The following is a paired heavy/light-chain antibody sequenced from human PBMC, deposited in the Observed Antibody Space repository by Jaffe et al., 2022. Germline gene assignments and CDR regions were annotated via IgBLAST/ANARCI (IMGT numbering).Heavy chain of an antibody. V-gene: IGHV1-8*01. J-gene: IGHJ4*02. Sequence: QVQLVQSGAEVKKPGASVKVSCKASGYTFTSYDINWVRQATGQGLEWMGWMNPNSGNTGYAQKFQGRVTMTRNTSISTAYMELSSLRSEDTAVYYCARAYYYGSGSYYRAAYFFDYWGQGTLVTVSS. CDR1: GYTFTSYD. CDR2: MNPNSGNT. D-gene: IGHD3-10*01. CDR3: ARAYYYGSGSYYRAAYFFDY.
Light chain of an antibody. J-gene: IGLJ1*01. CDR3: QVWDSSSENYV. V-gene: IGLV3-21*02. CDR1: NIGSKS. Sequence: SYVLTQPPSVSVAPGQTARITCGGNNIGSKSVHWYQQKPGQAPVLVVYDDSDRPSGIPERFSGSNSGNTATLTISRVEAGDEADYYCQVWDSSSENYVFGTGTKVTVL. CDR2: DDS.